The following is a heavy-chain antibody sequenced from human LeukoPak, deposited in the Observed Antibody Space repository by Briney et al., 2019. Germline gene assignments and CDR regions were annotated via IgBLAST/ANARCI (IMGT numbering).Heavy chain of an antibody. V-gene: IGHV3-15*01. J-gene: IGHJ4*02. CDR1: GFTFSNAW. CDR3: TTVWSSGSLGY. Sequence: PGGSLRLSCAASGFTFSNAWLSWVRQAPGKGLEWVGRIKRRTDGGTTDYAAPVKGRFTISRDDSNTTLYLQVNSLKTEDTAVYYCTTVWSSGSLGYWGQGTLVTVSS. CDR2: IKRRTDGGTT. D-gene: IGHD3-22*01.